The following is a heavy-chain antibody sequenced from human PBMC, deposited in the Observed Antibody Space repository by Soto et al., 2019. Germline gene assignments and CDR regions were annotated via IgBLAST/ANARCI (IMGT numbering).Heavy chain of an antibody. CDR1: GFTFSSYG. Sequence: QVQLVESGGGVVQPGRSLRLSCAASGFTFSSYGMHWVRQAPGKGLEWVAVISYDGSNKYYADSVKGRFTISRDNSKNTVYLQMNSLRAEDTAVYYCEKEVAVTPEGGYGMDVWGQGTTVTVSS. CDR2: ISYDGSNK. D-gene: IGHD2-15*01. CDR3: EKEVAVTPEGGYGMDV. J-gene: IGHJ6*02. V-gene: IGHV3-30*18.